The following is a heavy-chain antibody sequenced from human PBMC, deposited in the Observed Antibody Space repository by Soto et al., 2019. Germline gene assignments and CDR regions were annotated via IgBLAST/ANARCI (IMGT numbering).Heavy chain of an antibody. CDR2: IYHSGST. D-gene: IGHD3-22*01. Sequence: SETLSLTCAVSGGSISSSNWWSWVRQPPGKGLEWIGEIYHSGSTNYNPSLKSRVTISVDKSKNQFSLKLSSVTAADTAVYYCARGPDYYDSSGYYNTFDYWGQGPRSPSPQ. CDR3: ARGPDYYDSSGYYNTFDY. J-gene: IGHJ4*02. CDR1: GGSISSSNW. V-gene: IGHV4-4*02.